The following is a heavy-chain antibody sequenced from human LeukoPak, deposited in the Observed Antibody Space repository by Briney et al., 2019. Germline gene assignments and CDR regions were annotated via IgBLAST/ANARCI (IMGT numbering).Heavy chain of an antibody. CDR3: ASDSSADAFDI. Sequence: ASVKVSCKASGYTFTGCYMHWVRQAPGQGLEWMGRINPNSGGTNYAQKFQGRVTMTRNTSISTAYMELSRLRSDDTAVYYCASDSSADAFDIWGQGTMVTVSS. CDR2: INPNSGGT. CDR1: GYTFTGCY. V-gene: IGHV1-2*06. J-gene: IGHJ3*02. D-gene: IGHD6-19*01.